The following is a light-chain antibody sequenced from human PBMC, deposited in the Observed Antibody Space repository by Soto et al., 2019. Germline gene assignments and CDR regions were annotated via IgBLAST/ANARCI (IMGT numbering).Light chain of an antibody. CDR1: QTISSW. J-gene: IGKJ1*01. V-gene: IGKV1-5*03. CDR2: KAS. CDR3: QLYNCYTAA. Sequence: DIQMTQSPSTLSGSVGARVTITCRASQTISSWLAWYQQKPGKAPKLLIYKASTLKSGVPSRFSGSGSGSEFTLSISTLQPDDFATYYCQLYNCYTAALGDGTMVE.